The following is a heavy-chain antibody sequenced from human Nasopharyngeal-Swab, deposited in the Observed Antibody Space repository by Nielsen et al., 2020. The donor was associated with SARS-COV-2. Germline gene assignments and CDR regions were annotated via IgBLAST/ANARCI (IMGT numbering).Heavy chain of an antibody. Sequence: SETLSLTCTVSGGSISSYYWSWIRQPPGKGLEWIGYIYYSGSTNYNPSLKSRVTISVDTSKNQFSLKLSSVTAADTAVYYCARDARLRGYSGYAYDYWGQGTLVTVSS. CDR1: GGSISSYY. J-gene: IGHJ4*02. D-gene: IGHD5-12*01. CDR2: IYYSGST. V-gene: IGHV4-59*12. CDR3: ARDARLRGYSGYAYDY.